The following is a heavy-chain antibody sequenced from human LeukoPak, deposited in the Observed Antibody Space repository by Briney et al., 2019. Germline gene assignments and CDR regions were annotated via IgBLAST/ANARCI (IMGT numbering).Heavy chain of an antibody. J-gene: IGHJ6*03. D-gene: IGHD3-22*01. Sequence: ASVTVSFKSSGYTFTSYVINSVRQATGQGREGMGWMNPNIGNTVYAQKFQGRVTMTRNTSISTAYMELSSLRSEDTAVYYCARGGDSSGYYYNYYYYYMDVWGKGTTVTVSS. V-gene: IGHV1-8*01. CDR2: MNPNIGNT. CDR3: ARGGDSSGYYYNYYYYYMDV. CDR1: GYTFTSYV.